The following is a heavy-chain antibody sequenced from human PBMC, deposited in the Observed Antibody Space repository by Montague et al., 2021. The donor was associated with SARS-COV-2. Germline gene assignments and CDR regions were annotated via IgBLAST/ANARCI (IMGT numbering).Heavy chain of an antibody. CDR3: ARDQGYNWNYYYYYGMDV. V-gene: IGHV4-31*03. D-gene: IGHD1-20*01. Sequence: TLSLTCTVSGGSISGGGYYWSWIRQHPGKGLEWIGYIYYSGSTYYNPSLKSRVTISVDTSKNQFSLKLSSVTAADTAVYYCARDQGYNWNYYYYYGMDVWGQGTTVTVSS. CDR2: IYYSGST. J-gene: IGHJ6*02. CDR1: GGSISGGGYY.